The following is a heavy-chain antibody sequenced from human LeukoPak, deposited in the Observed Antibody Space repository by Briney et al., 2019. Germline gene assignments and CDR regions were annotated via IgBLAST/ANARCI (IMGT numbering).Heavy chain of an antibody. CDR2: IYYSGST. CDR3: AREAITMAPPGGSPFDY. CDR1: GGSISSSSYY. Sequence: SETLSLTCTVSGGSISSSSYYWGWIRQPPGKGLEWIGSIYYSGSTYYNPSLKSRVTISVDTSKNQFSLKLSSVTAADTAVYYCAREAITMAPPGGSPFDYWGQGILVTVSS. V-gene: IGHV4-39*07. D-gene: IGHD3-10*01. J-gene: IGHJ4*02.